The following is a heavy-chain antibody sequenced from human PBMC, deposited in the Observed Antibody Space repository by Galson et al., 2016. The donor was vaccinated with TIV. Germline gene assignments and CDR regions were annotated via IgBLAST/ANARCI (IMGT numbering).Heavy chain of an antibody. CDR2: IDPNSGAT. Sequence: SCKASGYPFTDSWMHWVRQAPGEGLEWMGWIDPNSGATLYAQKFQGGATMTRDTSTSTTYVELSRLTSDDTADYYCARGGVIRGLDFWGQGTLVTVSS. CDR3: ARGGVIRGLDF. D-gene: IGHD3-16*02. J-gene: IGHJ4*02. V-gene: IGHV1-2*02. CDR1: GYPFTDSW.